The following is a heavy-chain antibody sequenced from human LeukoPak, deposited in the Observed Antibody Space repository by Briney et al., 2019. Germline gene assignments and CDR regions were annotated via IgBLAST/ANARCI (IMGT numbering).Heavy chain of an antibody. CDR3: ARVVSGFWTGYYDPFDI. V-gene: IGHV1-8*03. CDR2: LHPNSGNA. D-gene: IGHD3/OR15-3a*01. J-gene: IGHJ3*02. CDR1: GYTFTNYD. Sequence: GASVKVSCKASGYTFTNYDINWVRQATGQGLEWMGWLHPNSGNAGYAQNFQGRVTITGDTSMSTAYMELSSLRSEDTAVYYCARVVSGFWTGYYDPFDIWGQGTMVTVSS.